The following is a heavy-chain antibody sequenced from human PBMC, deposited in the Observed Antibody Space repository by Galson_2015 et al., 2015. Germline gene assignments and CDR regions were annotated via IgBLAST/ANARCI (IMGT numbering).Heavy chain of an antibody. Sequence: ETLSLTCTVSGGSISGYYWSWIRQPPGKGLEWIGYIYYSGSTNYNPSLKSRVTISLDTPKNQFSLNLNSVTAADTAVYYCARWSSSSWYNWFDSWGKGTLVTVSS. V-gene: IGHV4-59*01. CDR2: IYYSGST. D-gene: IGHD6-13*01. CDR3: ARWSSSSWYNWFDS. J-gene: IGHJ5*01. CDR1: GGSISGYY.